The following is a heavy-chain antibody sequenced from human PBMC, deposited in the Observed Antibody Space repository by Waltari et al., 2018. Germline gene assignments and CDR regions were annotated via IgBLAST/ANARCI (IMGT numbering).Heavy chain of an antibody. V-gene: IGHV1-69*05. CDR1: GGTFSSYA. CDR2: IIPIFGTA. Sequence: QVQLVQSGAEVKKPGSSVKVSCKASGGTFSSYALRWVRKAPGQGLEWMGGIIPIFGTANYAQKFQGRVTITTDESTSTAYMELSSLRSEDTAVYYCARGMSSYYGSGSYFRFDPWGQGTLVTVSS. J-gene: IGHJ5*02. CDR3: ARGMSSYYGSGSYFRFDP. D-gene: IGHD3-10*01.